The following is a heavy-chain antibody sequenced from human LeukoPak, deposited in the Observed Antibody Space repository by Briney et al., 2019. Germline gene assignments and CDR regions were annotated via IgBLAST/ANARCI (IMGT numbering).Heavy chain of an antibody. Sequence: SETLSLTCTVSGGSISSYYWSWIRQPPGKGLEWIGYIYYSGSTNYNPSLKSRVTISVDTSKNQFSLKLSSVTAADTAVYYCARNLLYLDYWGQGTLVTVSS. CDR1: GGSISSYY. J-gene: IGHJ4*02. V-gene: IGHV4-59*12. CDR3: ARNLLYLDY. CDR2: IYYSGST. D-gene: IGHD3-10*01.